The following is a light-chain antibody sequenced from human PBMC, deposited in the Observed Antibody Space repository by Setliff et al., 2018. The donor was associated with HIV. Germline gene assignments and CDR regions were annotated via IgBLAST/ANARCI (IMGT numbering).Light chain of an antibody. Sequence: QSALTQPASVSGSPGQSITISCTGTSSDVGAYKYVSWYRQHPGKAPKLMIYDVSNRPSGVSNRFSGSKSGNTASLTISGLQAEDEADYYCSSYTRSSTLFGGGTKVTVL. CDR3: SSYTRSSTL. J-gene: IGLJ2*01. CDR1: SSDVGAYKY. CDR2: DVS. V-gene: IGLV2-14*03.